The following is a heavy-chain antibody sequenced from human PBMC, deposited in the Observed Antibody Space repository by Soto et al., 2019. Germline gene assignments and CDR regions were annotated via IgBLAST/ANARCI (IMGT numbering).Heavy chain of an antibody. CDR2: IYSGGST. D-gene: IGHD5-12*01. Sequence: GGSLRLSCAASGFTVSSNYMSWVRQAPGKGLEWVSVIYSGGSTYYADSVKGRFTISRDNSKNTLYLQMNSLRAEDTAVYYCARDFANSGYDYFDYWGQGTLVTVSS. V-gene: IGHV3-66*01. CDR1: GFTVSSNY. J-gene: IGHJ4*02. CDR3: ARDFANSGYDYFDY.